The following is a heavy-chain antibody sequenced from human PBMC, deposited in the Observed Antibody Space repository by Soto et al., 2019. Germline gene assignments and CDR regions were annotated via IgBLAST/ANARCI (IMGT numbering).Heavy chain of an antibody. Sequence: ASLKVSCKASGGTFSSYAISWVRQAPGQGLEWMGGIIPIFGTANYAQKFQGRVTITADESTSTAYMELSSLRSEDTAVYYCARDRSITGTENWFDPWGQGTLVTVSS. J-gene: IGHJ5*02. D-gene: IGHD1-7*01. V-gene: IGHV1-69*13. CDR1: GGTFSSYA. CDR3: ARDRSITGTENWFDP. CDR2: IIPIFGTA.